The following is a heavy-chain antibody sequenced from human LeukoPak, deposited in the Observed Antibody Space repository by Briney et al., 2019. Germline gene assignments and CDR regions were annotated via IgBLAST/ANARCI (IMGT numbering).Heavy chain of an antibody. D-gene: IGHD5-18*01. J-gene: IGHJ4*02. CDR1: GYSFTTYW. CDR3: ARFNTAKIDL. V-gene: IGHV5-51*01. Sequence: PGESLKISCKGSGYSFTTYWIGWVRQMPGKGLEWMGIIYPGDSNTRYSPSFQGQVTLSADKSISTAYLQWTNLKASDTAMYFCARFNTAKIDLWGQGTLVTVSS. CDR2: IYPGDSNT.